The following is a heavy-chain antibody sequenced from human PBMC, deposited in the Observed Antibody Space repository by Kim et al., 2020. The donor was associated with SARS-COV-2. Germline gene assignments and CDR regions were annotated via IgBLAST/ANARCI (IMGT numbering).Heavy chain of an antibody. CDR3: ARVKGFSGSYFPFDY. D-gene: IGHD1-26*01. CDR2: IYYSGST. J-gene: IGHJ4*02. V-gene: IGHV4-31*03. CDR1: GGSISSGGYY. Sequence: SETLSLTCTVSGGSISSGGYYWSWIRQHPGKGLEWIGYIYYSGSTYYNPSLKSRVTISVDTSKNQFSLKLSSVTAADTAVYYCARVKGFSGSYFPFDYWGQGTLVTVSS.